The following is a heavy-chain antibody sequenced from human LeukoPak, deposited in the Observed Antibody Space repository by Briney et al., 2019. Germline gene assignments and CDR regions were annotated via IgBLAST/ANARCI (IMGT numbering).Heavy chain of an antibody. D-gene: IGHD1-26*01. J-gene: IGHJ3*02. Sequence: GRTLRLSCAASGFTFSSYSMNWVRQAPGKGLEWVSYISSSSTTIYCADSVKGRFTISRDNAKNSLYLQMNSLRAEDTAVYYCARDDVGIWGQGTMVTVSS. V-gene: IGHV3-48*01. CDR2: ISSSSTTI. CDR3: ARDDVGI. CDR1: GFTFSSYS.